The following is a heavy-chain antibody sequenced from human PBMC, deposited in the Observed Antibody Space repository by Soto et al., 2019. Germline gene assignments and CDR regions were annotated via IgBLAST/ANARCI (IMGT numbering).Heavy chain of an antibody. V-gene: IGHV3-33*01. CDR1: GFTFSSYG. D-gene: IGHD3-22*01. CDR2: IWYDGSNK. CDR3: ARESPGGDSRPDYFDY. J-gene: IGHJ4*02. Sequence: QVQLVESGGGVVQPGRSLRLSCAASGFTFSSYGMHWVRQAPGKGPEWVAVIWYDGSNKYYADSVKGRFTISRDNSKNTLYLQMNSLRAEDTAVYYCARESPGGDSRPDYFDYWGQGTLVTVSS.